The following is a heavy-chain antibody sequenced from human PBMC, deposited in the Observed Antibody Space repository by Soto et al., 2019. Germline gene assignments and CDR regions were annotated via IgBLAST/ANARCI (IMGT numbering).Heavy chain of an antibody. Sequence: PSETLSLTCTVSGGSVSSCSYYWSWIRQPPGKGLEWIGYIYYSGSTNYNPSLKSRVTISVDTSKNQFSLKLSSVTAADTAVYYCARARGSSGYIVGEIDYWGQGTLVTVSS. CDR1: GGSVSSCSYY. J-gene: IGHJ4*02. D-gene: IGHD3-22*01. V-gene: IGHV4-61*01. CDR2: IYYSGST. CDR3: ARARGSSGYIVGEIDY.